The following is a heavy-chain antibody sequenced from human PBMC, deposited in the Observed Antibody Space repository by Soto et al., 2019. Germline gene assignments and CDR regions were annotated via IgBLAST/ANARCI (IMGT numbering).Heavy chain of an antibody. D-gene: IGHD6-19*01. CDR1: GFTFSRDG. CDR2: IWFDGSNE. V-gene: IGHV3-33*01. J-gene: IGHJ4*02. Sequence: QVQLVESGGGVVQPGGSLRLSCAASGFTFSRDGMHWVRQAPGKGLEWLAVIWFDGSNENYADSVKGQFTISRDNSKNTLYLQMNSLRAEDTAVYYCARDQGWVFDYWGQGTLVTVSS. CDR3: ARDQGWVFDY.